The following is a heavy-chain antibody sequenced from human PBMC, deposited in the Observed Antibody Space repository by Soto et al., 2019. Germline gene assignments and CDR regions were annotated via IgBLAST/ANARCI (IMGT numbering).Heavy chain of an antibody. D-gene: IGHD5-12*01. CDR2: ISSSGSTI. J-gene: IGHJ3*02. CDR1: SDHD. Sequence: SDHDGSRIIQAPGKGLEWVSYISSSGSTIYYADSVKGRFTISRDNAKNSLYLQMNSLRAEDTAVYYCAGGYGSGDAFDIWGQGTMVTVSS. CDR3: AGGYGSGDAFDI. V-gene: IGHV3-11*01.